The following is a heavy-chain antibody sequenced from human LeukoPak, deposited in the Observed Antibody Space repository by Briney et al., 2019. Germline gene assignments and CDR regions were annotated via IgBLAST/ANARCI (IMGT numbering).Heavy chain of an antibody. V-gene: IGHV4-39*07. J-gene: IGHJ6*03. CDR1: GGSISSSSYY. Sequence: SETLSLTCTVSGGSISSSSYYWGWIRQPPGKGLEWIGSIYYSGSTYYNPSLKSRVTISVDTSKNQFSLKLSSVTAADTAVYYCARDNGGSSWPFYYYYMDVWGKGTTVTVSS. D-gene: IGHD6-13*01. CDR2: IYYSGST. CDR3: ARDNGGSSWPFYYYYMDV.